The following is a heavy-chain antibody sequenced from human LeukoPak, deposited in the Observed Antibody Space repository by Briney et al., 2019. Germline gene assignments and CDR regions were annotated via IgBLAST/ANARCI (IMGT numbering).Heavy chain of an antibody. CDR2: ITHTGST. CDR1: GFTFSSYA. J-gene: IGHJ4*02. Sequence: GTLRLSCAASGFTFSSYAMSWVRQPPGKGLEWIGEITHTGSTKYNLSLKSRVTISVDTSKNQFSLKLSSVTAADTAVYYCARGGGRWLQFDYWGQGTLVTVSS. V-gene: IGHV4-34*01. D-gene: IGHD5-24*01. CDR3: ARGGGRWLQFDY.